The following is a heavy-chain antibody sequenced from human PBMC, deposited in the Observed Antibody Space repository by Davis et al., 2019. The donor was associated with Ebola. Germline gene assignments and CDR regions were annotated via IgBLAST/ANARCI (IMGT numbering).Heavy chain of an antibody. J-gene: IGHJ4*02. CDR2: SNTYNGNT. CDR3: AREPQPLGGSCYSLGCYFDF. D-gene: IGHD2-15*01. CDR1: GYTFTTYN. Sequence: ASVTVSCKASGYTFTTYNINWLRQAPGQGLEWVGWSNTYNGNTNYAQKFQGRVTMTRDTSTSTAYMELRTLGSDDTAVYYCAREPQPLGGSCYSLGCYFDFWGQGTLVTVSS. V-gene: IGHV1-18*04.